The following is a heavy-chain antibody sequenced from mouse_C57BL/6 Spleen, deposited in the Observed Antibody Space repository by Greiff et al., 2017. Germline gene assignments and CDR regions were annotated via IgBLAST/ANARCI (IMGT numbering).Heavy chain of an antibody. CDR3: ARGDSNYVFAY. CDR2: IDPSDSYT. Sequence: VQLQQSGAELVMPGASVKLSCKASGYTFTSYWMHWVKQRPGQGLEWIGEIDPSDSYTNYNQKFKGKSTLTVDKSSSTAYMQLSSLTSEDSAVYYCARGDSNYVFAYWGQGTLVTVSA. V-gene: IGHV1-69*01. D-gene: IGHD2-5*01. CDR1: GYTFTSYW. J-gene: IGHJ3*01.